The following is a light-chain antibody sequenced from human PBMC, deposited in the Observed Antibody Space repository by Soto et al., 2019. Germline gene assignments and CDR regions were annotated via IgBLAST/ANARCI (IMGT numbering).Light chain of an antibody. CDR1: QSVSSSY. CDR2: GAS. J-gene: IGKJ1*01. V-gene: IGKV3-20*01. CDR3: QQYGSSPPGWA. Sequence: EIVLTQSPGTLSLSPGERATLSCRASQSVSSSYLAWYQQKPGQAPRLLIYGASSRATGIPDRFSGSGSGTDFTLTISRLEPEDFAVYYCQQYGSSPPGWAFGPGTKVEIK.